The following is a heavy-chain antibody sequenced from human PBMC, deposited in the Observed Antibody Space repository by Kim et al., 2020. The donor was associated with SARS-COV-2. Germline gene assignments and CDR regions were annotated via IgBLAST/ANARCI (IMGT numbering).Heavy chain of an antibody. D-gene: IGHD3-3*01. CDR2: ISYDGSNK. CDR1: GFTFSSYA. V-gene: IGHV3-30*04. CDR3: AREFGWLVLRFLDSDY. J-gene: IGHJ4*01. Sequence: GGSLRLSCAASGFTFSSYAMHWVRQAPGKGLEWVAVISYDGSNKYYADSVKGRFTISRDNSKNTLYLQMNSLRAEDTAVYYCAREFGWLVLRFLDSDYWG.